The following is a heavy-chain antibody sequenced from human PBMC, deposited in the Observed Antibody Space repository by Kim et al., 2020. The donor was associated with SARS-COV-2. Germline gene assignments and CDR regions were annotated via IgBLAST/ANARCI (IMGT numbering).Heavy chain of an antibody. CDR3: ARGMTTQGPGDWFDP. V-gene: IGHV1-46*01. D-gene: IGHD4-4*01. CDR1: GYTFTSYY. CDR2: INPSGGST. J-gene: IGHJ5*02. Sequence: ASVKVSCKASGYTFTSYYMHWVRQAPGQGLEWMGIINPSGGSTSYAQKFQGRVTMTRDTSTSTVYMELSSLRSEDTAVYYCARGMTTQGPGDWFDPWGQGTLVTVSS.